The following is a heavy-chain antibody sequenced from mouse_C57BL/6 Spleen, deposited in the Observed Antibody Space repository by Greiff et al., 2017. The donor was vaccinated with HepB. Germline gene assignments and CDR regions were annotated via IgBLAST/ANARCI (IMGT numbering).Heavy chain of an antibody. CDR3: ARYEVTTTDYYAMDY. V-gene: IGHV1-64*01. D-gene: IGHD2-2*01. CDR1: GYTFTSYW. J-gene: IGHJ4*01. CDR2: IHPNSGST. Sequence: VQLQQPGAELVKPGASVKLSCKASGYTFTSYWMHWVKQRPGQGLEWIGMIHPNSGSTNYNEKFKSKATLTVDKSSSTAYMQLSSLTSEDSAVYYCARYEVTTTDYYAMDYWGQGTSVTVSS.